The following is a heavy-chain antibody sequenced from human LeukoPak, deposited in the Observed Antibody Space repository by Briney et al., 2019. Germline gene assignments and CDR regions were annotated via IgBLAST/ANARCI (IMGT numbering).Heavy chain of an antibody. CDR2: ISYDGGNK. J-gene: IGHJ4*02. D-gene: IGHD3-22*01. CDR3: AKDRRYYYDSPEGSDC. CDR1: GXTFSNYG. V-gene: IGHV3-30*18. Sequence: PGRSLRLSCAASGXTFSNYGMHWVRQAPGKGLEWVALISYDGGNKYYADSVKGRFTISRDNSKNTLYLQMNSLRAEDTAVYYCAKDRRYYYDSPEGSDCWGQGTLVSVSS.